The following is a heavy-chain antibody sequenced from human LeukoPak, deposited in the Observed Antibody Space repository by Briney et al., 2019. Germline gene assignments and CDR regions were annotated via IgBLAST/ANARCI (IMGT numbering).Heavy chain of an antibody. J-gene: IGHJ4*02. CDR1: GGTLTSHT. CDR2: IIPILGSA. CDR3: ARGYDIGDCVPYNY. Sequence: ASVKVSCKASGGTLTSHTFTWVRRAPGQGLEWMGGIIPILGSANYAKRFQGRATNSADESTGTVYMELRNLTPEDTAVYYCARGYDIGDCVPYNYWGQGTLVTVSS. D-gene: IGHD2-21*02. V-gene: IGHV1-69*13.